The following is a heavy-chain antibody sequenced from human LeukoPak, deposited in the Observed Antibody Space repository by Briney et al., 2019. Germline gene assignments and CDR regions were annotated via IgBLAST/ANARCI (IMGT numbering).Heavy chain of an antibody. CDR2: IYTSGST. Sequence: SETLSLTCTVSGGSISSYYWSWIRMPAGKGLEWIGSIYTSGSTNYNPSLKSRVTMSVDTSKNQFSLKLSSVTAADTAVYYCARDRGYSSGWYESSWFDPWGQGTLVTVSS. V-gene: IGHV4-4*07. CDR1: GGSISSYY. CDR3: ARDRGYSSGWYESSWFDP. D-gene: IGHD6-19*01. J-gene: IGHJ5*02.